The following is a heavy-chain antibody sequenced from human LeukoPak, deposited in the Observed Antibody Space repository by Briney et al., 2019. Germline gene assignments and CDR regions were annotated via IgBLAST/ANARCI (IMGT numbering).Heavy chain of an antibody. CDR3: GRVWGSGWYVHYYYYGMDI. CDR2: IWYDGSNK. CDR1: GFTFSSYG. J-gene: IGHJ6*04. V-gene: IGHV3-33*01. D-gene: IGHD6-19*01. Sequence: GGSLRLSCAASGFTFSSYGMHWVRQAPGKGLEWVAVIWYDGSNKYYADSVKGRFTISRDNSKNTLYLQMNSLRAEDTAVYYCGRVWGSGWYVHYYYYGMDIWGKGTTVPVSS.